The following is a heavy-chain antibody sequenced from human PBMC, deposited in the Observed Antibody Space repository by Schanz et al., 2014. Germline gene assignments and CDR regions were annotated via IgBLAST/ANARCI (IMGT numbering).Heavy chain of an antibody. CDR3: ARDSSYGMDV. CDR1: GFTFNSYA. V-gene: IGHV3-30-3*01. J-gene: IGHJ6*02. CDR2: ISYDGRKK. Sequence: VQLLESGGGLVQPGGSLRLSCAASGFTFNSYAMTWVRQAPGKGLEWVAVISYDGRKKYYADSVKGRFTISRDNSKSTLYLQMNSLRAEGEAVYCWARDSSYGMDVWGQGTTVTVSS.